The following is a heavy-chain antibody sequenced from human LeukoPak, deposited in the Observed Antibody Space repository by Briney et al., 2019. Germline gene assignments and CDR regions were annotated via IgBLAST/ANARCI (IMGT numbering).Heavy chain of an antibody. CDR2: ISYDGDYK. CDR1: GFAFSHYT. Sequence: PGGSLSLSCAASGFAFSHYTMQWVRQAPGKGLEWVAVISYDGDYKYYADSVKGRFTISRDDSKNTLYLQMNSLRAEDTAVYYCARDPRIKKYYFDYWGQGTLVTVSS. D-gene: IGHD2-15*01. J-gene: IGHJ4*02. CDR3: ARDPRIKKYYFDY. V-gene: IGHV3-30*04.